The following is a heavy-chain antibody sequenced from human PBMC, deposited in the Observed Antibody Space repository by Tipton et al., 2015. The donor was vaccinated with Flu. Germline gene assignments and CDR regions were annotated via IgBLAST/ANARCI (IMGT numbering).Heavy chain of an antibody. CDR2: MNPNSGNT. V-gene: IGHV1-8*01. CDR1: GYTFTSYD. J-gene: IGHJ6*02. Sequence: QVQLVQSGAEVKKPGASVKVSCKASGYTFTSYDINWVRQATGQGLEWMGWMNPNSGNTGYAQKFQGRVTMTRNTSISTAYMELSSLRSEDTVVYYCARGGMVERVWFREYYYYYGMDVWGQGTTVTVSS. CDR3: ARGGMVERVWFREYYYYYGMDV. D-gene: IGHD3-10*01.